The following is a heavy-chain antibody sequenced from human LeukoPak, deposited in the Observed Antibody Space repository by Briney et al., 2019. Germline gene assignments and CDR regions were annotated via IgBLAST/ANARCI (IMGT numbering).Heavy chain of an antibody. V-gene: IGHV3-23*01. Sequence: GGSLRLSCAASGFTFSSYAMSWVRQAPGKGLEWVSAISGSGGSTYYADSVKGRFTISRDNSKNTLYLQMNSLRAEDTAVYYCAKEAGSYYYDSSGCFDYWGQGTLVTVSS. J-gene: IGHJ4*02. CDR3: AKEAGSYYYDSSGCFDY. CDR1: GFTFSSYA. D-gene: IGHD3-22*01. CDR2: ISGSGGST.